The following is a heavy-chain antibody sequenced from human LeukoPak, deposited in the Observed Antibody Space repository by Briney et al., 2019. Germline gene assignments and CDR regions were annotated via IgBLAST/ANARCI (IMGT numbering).Heavy chain of an antibody. CDR1: GFTFRNFP. Sequence: GESLTLPCVPSGFTFRNFPMSWVPPPPGKALEWVSALTASNGDNTYYADSAKGRFTISIDNSENTLHLQMSSLRAEDTAVYYWAKFKGHYYYDSSGYCDNWGQGTLVTVSS. J-gene: IGHJ4*02. V-gene: IGHV3-23*01. D-gene: IGHD3-22*01. CDR3: AKFKGHYYYDSSGYCDN. CDR2: LTASNGDNT.